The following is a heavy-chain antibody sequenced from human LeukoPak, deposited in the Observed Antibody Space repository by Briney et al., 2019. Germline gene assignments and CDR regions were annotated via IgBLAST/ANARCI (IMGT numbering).Heavy chain of an antibody. CDR3: ARGHYDILTGYYNLYAFDI. J-gene: IGHJ3*02. CDR1: GGSISSYY. D-gene: IGHD3-9*01. V-gene: IGHV4-59*01. Sequence: SETLSLTCTVSGGSISSYYWSWIRQPAGKGLEWIGYIYYSGSTNYNPSLKSRVTISVDTSKNQFSLKLSSVTAADTAVYYCARGHYDILTGYYNLYAFDIWGQGTMVTVSS. CDR2: IYYSGST.